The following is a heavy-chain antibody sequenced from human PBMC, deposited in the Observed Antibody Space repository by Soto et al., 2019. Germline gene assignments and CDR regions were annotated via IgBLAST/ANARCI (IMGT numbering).Heavy chain of an antibody. CDR1: GFTFSSYA. J-gene: IGHJ4*02. Sequence: GGSLRLSCAASGFTFSSYAMHWVRQAPGKGLEWVAVIWHDGGNKFYAESVKGRFTISRDNSKNTLYLQMTSLSAEDTAMYYCARDGDVNTGLGKDYWGQGTLVTVSS. CDR2: IWHDGGNK. D-gene: IGHD3-16*01. CDR3: ARDGDVNTGLGKDY. V-gene: IGHV3-33*08.